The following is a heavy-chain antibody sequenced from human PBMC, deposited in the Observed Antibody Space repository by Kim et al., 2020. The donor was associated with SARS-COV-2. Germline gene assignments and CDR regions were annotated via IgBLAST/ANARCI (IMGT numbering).Heavy chain of an antibody. V-gene: IGHV5-10-1*01. Sequence: GESLKISCKGSGYSFTSYWISWVRQMPGKGLEWMGRIDPSDSYTNYSPSFQGHVTISADKSISTAYLQWSSLKASDTAMYYCARLNEKRNTIFGVANGMDVWGQGTTVTVSS. J-gene: IGHJ6*02. CDR2: IDPSDSYT. D-gene: IGHD3-3*01. CDR3: ARLNEKRNTIFGVANGMDV. CDR1: GYSFTSYW.